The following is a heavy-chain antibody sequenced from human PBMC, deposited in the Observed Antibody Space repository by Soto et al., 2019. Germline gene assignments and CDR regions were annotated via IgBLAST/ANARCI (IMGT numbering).Heavy chain of an antibody. CDR1: GGSISSYY. CDR3: ARGGGSSNWYFDL. Sequence: QVQLQESGPGPVKPSETLSLTCTVSGGSISSYYWSWIRQPPGKGLEWIGYIYYSGTTNYNPSLKSRVTISVDTSKNQFSLKLSSVTAADTAIYYCARGGGSSNWYFDLWGRGTLVTVSS. CDR2: IYYSGTT. J-gene: IGHJ2*01. V-gene: IGHV4-59*01. D-gene: IGHD6-6*01.